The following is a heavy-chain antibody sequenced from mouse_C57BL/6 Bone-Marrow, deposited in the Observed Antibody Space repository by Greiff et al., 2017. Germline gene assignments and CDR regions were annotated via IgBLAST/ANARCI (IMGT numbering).Heavy chain of an antibody. V-gene: IGHV1-74*01. D-gene: IGHD2-4*01. CDR2: IHPSDSDT. Sequence: VQLQQPGAELVKPGASVKVSCKASGYTFTSYWMHWVKQRPGQGLEWIGRIHPSDSDTNYNQEFKGKDTLTVDKASSTAYMQLSSLTSADSAVYYCAIPYYDWFAYWGQGTLVTVSA. CDR1: GYTFTSYW. J-gene: IGHJ3*01. CDR3: AIPYYDWFAY.